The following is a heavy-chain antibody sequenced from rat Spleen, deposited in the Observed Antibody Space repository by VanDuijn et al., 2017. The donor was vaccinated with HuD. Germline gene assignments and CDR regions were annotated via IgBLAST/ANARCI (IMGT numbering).Heavy chain of an antibody. V-gene: IGHV5-29*01. D-gene: IGHD1-4*01. CDR3: ARPNYPGFNYFDY. Sequence: EVQLVESGGGLVQPGGSLKLSCAASGFTFSDFYMAWVRQAPTKGLEWVATISYDGSRTYYRDSVKGRFTISRDNAKTTLYLQMDSLRSEDTATYYCARPNYPGFNYFDYWGQGVMVTVSS. CDR1: GFTFSDFY. CDR2: ISYDGSRT. J-gene: IGHJ2*01.